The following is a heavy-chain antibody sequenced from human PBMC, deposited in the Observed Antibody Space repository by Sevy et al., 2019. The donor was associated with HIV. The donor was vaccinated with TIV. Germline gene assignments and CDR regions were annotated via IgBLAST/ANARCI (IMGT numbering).Heavy chain of an antibody. D-gene: IGHD3-9*01. V-gene: IGHV1-69*13. Sequence: ASVKVSCKAFGGSFSVYGISWVRQAPGQGLEWMAGIIPILGTTKYAQRFQGRVTITADESTSTVYMELTSLRSEDTAVYYCARGGPDDILTHYGMDVWGQGTTVTVSS. CDR3: ARGGPDDILTHYGMDV. J-gene: IGHJ6*02. CDR2: IIPILGTT. CDR1: GGSFSVYG.